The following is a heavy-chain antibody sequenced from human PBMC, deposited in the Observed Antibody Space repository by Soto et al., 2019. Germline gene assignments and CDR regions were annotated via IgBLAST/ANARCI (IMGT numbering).Heavy chain of an antibody. V-gene: IGHV4-59*01. CDR2: IYDSGIT. D-gene: IGHD3-22*01. CDR1: GRPINSYY. J-gene: IGHJ4*02. Sequence: SETLPLSVTVSGRPINSYYWSWVRQPAGKGLEWIGYIYDSGITSYNPSLKSRVTMSADTSKNQFSLKLTSVTGADPAVYYRPPTYDTNGYANEFDSWGQGILVTVSS. CDR3: PPTYDTNGYANEFDS.